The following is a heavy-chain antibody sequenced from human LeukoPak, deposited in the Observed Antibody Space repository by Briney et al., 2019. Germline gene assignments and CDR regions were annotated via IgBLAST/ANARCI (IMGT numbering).Heavy chain of an antibody. CDR2: ISSSSSYI. CDR1: GFTFSSYS. J-gene: IGHJ4*02. D-gene: IGHD5-12*01. CDR3: ARDQVYSGYDFFDY. Sequence: GGSLRLSCAASGFTFSSYSMNWVRQAPGKGLEWVSSISSSSSYIYYADSVKGRFTTSRDNAENSLYLQMNSLRAEDTAVYYCARDQVYSGYDFFDYWGQGALVTVSS. V-gene: IGHV3-21*01.